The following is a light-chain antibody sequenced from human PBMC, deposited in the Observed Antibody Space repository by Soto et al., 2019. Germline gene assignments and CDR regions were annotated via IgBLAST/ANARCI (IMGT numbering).Light chain of an antibody. Sequence: EIVLTQSPGTLSLSPGERATLSCRASQSVSSSYLAWYQQKPGQAPRLLIYGASSRATGIPDRFSGSGSGTDFTLTIRRLEPEDFAVYYCQQYGASPYTFGQGTELETK. V-gene: IGKV3-20*01. CDR1: QSVSSSY. J-gene: IGKJ2*01. CDR2: GAS. CDR3: QQYGASPYT.